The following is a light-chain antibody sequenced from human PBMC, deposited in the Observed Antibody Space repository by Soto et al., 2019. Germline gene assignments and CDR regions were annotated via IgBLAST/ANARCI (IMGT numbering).Light chain of an antibody. CDR3: CSYAGSYSLV. Sequence: QSALTQPRSVSGSPGQSVTISCIGTNSDVGAYNYVSWYQQHPSKAPKLMIYDVSERPSGVSDRFSGSKSGNTASLTISGLKAEIEGYYYCCSYAGSYSLVFGGGTKLTVL. J-gene: IGLJ2*01. CDR2: DVS. V-gene: IGLV2-11*01. CDR1: NSDVGAYNY.